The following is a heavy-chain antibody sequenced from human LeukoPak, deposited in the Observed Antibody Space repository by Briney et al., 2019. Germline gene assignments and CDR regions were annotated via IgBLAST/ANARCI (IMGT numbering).Heavy chain of an antibody. CDR3: AREDRYCTNGVCYISSEYAFDI. J-gene: IGHJ3*02. CDR1: GGSISSSSYY. D-gene: IGHD2-8*01. CDR2: IYYSGST. Sequence: SETLSLTCTVSGGSISSSSYYWGWIRQPPGKGLEWIGSIYYSGSTYYNPSLKSRVTISVDTSKNQFSLKLSSVTAADTAVYYCAREDRYCTNGVCYISSEYAFDIWGQGTMVTVSS. V-gene: IGHV4-39*07.